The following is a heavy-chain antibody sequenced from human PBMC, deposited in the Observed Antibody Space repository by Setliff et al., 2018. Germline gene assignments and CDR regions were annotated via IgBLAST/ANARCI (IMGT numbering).Heavy chain of an antibody. D-gene: IGHD1-26*01. CDR2: NSA. CDR1: GYTFTNFG. J-gene: IGHJ6*03. Sequence: GASVKVSCKTSGYTFTNFGINWVRQAPGQGLEWMGWNSAYAQKFQGRVTMTTDTPTSTAYMELRSLRSDDTAVYYCARSPPNRGVGQGHHMDVWGKGTTVTVSS. V-gene: IGHV1-18*01. CDR3: ARSPPNRGVGQGHHMDV.